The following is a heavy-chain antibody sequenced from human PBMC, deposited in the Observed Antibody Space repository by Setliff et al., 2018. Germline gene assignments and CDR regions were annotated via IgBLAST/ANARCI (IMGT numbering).Heavy chain of an antibody. CDR1: GDSISSYY. V-gene: IGHV4-4*07. CDR3: ARGHVHLRGRPFHYVDV. CDR2: IYSSGST. J-gene: IGHJ6*04. Sequence: PSETLSLTCTVSGDSISSYYWSWIRQPAGKGLEWIGRIYSSGSTNFNPSLKSRVTMSMDTSKNQFSLRINFLTAADTAIYYCARGHVHLRGRPFHYVDVWGKGTSVTVSS. D-gene: IGHD3-10*01.